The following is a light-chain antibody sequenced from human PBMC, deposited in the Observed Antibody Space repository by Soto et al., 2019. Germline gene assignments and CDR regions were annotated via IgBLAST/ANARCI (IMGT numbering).Light chain of an antibody. J-gene: IGKJ1*01. CDR2: DAS. Sequence: DIQMTQSPSTLSASVGARVSITCRASQSISNWLAWYQQKPGKAPKLLIYDASSLESGVPSRFSGSRSGTEFTLTISSLQPADFATSYCQQYNSFSRTFGPGTKVEIK. V-gene: IGKV1-5*01. CDR3: QQYNSFSRT. CDR1: QSISNW.